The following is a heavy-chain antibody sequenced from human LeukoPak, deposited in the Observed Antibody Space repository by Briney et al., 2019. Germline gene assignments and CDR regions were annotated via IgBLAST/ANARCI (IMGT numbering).Heavy chain of an antibody. Sequence: GGSLRLSCAASGFIFSTSQMHWVRQAPGKGLEWVAFIRFDGSRTSYADFVKGRFTISRDNSKNTVSLQMDSLRAEDTAVYYCASNDCSSTSCYFDNFDYWGQGTLVTVSS. D-gene: IGHD2-2*01. CDR2: IRFDGSRT. CDR1: GFIFSTSQ. J-gene: IGHJ4*02. CDR3: ASNDCSSTSCYFDNFDY. V-gene: IGHV3-30*02.